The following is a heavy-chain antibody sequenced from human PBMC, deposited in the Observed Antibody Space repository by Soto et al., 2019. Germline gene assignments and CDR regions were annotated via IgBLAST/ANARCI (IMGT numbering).Heavy chain of an antibody. CDR3: ARDSITMMDDAFDI. J-gene: IGHJ3*02. CDR1: GFTVSSNY. D-gene: IGHD3-22*01. CDR2: IYSGGST. V-gene: IGHV3-66*03. Sequence: EVQLVESGGGLIQPGGSLRLSCAASGFTVSSNYMSWVRQAPSKGLEWVSVIYSGGSTYYADSVKGRFTISRDNSKNTLYLQMNSLRAEDTAVYYCARDSITMMDDAFDIWGQGTMVTVSS.